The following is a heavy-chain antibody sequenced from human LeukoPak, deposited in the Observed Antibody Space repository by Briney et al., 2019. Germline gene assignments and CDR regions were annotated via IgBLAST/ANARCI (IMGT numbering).Heavy chain of an antibody. CDR2: VTPILGTT. Sequence: SEKVSYKASGGTFSSSAISWVRRAPGQGLEWMGGVTPILGTTNYAQKFQDRVSITTDESTSTAYMELRSLRYVDTAVYYCARDDASATMGFDSWGQGTLVTVSS. CDR3: ARDDASATMGFDS. V-gene: IGHV1-69*05. D-gene: IGHD1-26*01. J-gene: IGHJ4*02. CDR1: GGTFSSSA.